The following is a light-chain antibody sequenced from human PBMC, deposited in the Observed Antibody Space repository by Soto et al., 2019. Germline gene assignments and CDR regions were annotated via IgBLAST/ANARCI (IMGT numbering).Light chain of an antibody. Sequence: EIVLTPSPATLSVSPVERATLSCRATETISTNLAWFQRKPGQPPRLLIYGSSTRATGVPDRFSGSGSGTEFTLIISSLQSEDVALYYCQQYSNWPPAITFGQGTKVDIK. CDR3: QQYSNWPPAIT. J-gene: IGKJ1*01. CDR1: ETISTN. CDR2: GSS. V-gene: IGKV3-15*01.